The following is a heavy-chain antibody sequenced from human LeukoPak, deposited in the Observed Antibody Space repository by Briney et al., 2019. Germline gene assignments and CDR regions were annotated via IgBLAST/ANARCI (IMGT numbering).Heavy chain of an antibody. D-gene: IGHD2-2*01. J-gene: IGHJ5*02. CDR3: AASSSWFDP. Sequence: PGGSLRLSCAASRFTFSSYSMNWVRQAPGKGLEWIGSIYHSGNTSYNPSLKSRATISVDTSKNQVSLKLSSLIAADTAVYYCAASSSWFDPWGQGILVTVSS. CDR2: IYHSGNT. V-gene: IGHV4-38-2*01. CDR1: RFTFSSYS.